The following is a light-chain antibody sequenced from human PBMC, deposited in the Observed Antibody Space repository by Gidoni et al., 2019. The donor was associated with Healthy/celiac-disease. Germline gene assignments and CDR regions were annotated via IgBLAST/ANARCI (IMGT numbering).Light chain of an antibody. Sequence: EIVLTQSPGTLSLSPGESATLSCRASQSVSSSYLAWYQQKPGQAPRLLIYGASSRATGIPDRFSGSGSGTDFTLTISRLEPEDFAVYYCQQYGSSFFTFXXXTRLEIK. V-gene: IGKV3-20*01. CDR2: GAS. CDR1: QSVSSSY. CDR3: QQYGSSFFT. J-gene: IGKJ5*01.